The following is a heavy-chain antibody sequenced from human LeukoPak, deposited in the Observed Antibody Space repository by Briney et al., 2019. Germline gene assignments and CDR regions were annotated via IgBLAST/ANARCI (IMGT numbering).Heavy chain of an antibody. Sequence: SETLSLTCTVSGGSISSYYWSWIRQPPGKGLEWVGYIYYSGSTNYNPSLKSRVTISVDTSKNQFSLKLSSVTAADTAVYYCARGPYDSSDLGDYWGQGTLVTVSS. CDR1: GGSISSYY. J-gene: IGHJ4*02. CDR2: IYYSGST. V-gene: IGHV4-59*01. CDR3: ARGPYDSSDLGDY. D-gene: IGHD3-22*01.